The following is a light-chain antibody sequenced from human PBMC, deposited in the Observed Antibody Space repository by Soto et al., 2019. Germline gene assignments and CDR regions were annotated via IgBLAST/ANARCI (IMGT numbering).Light chain of an antibody. CDR3: QQYKIITAIT. J-gene: IGKJ3*01. Sequence: DIQMTQSPSSLSASVGDRVTITCQASQDITNHLNWYQQKPGKAPKLLIYDASNLETGVPSRFSGSGSGTDFTFTINSLQPEDFATYYCQQYKIITAITFGPGTKVDIK. CDR2: DAS. V-gene: IGKV1-33*01. CDR1: QDITNH.